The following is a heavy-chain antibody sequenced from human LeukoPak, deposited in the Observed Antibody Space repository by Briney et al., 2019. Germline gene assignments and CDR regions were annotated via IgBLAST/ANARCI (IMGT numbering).Heavy chain of an antibody. D-gene: IGHD5-18*01. Sequence: PRGSLRLSCVGSGFTFRSYSMNWVRQAPGKGLEWVSYVSSIGSTIYYADAVKGRFTISRDNAKNSLYLQMSSLRDEDTAVYYCATVAMEDSYFDLWGRGTLVTASS. V-gene: IGHV3-48*02. CDR1: GFTFRSYS. CDR3: ATVAMEDSYFDL. CDR2: VSSIGSTI. J-gene: IGHJ2*01.